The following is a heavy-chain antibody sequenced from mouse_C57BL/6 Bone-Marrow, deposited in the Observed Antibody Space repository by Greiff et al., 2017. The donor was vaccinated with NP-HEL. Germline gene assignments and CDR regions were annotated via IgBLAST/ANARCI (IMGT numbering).Heavy chain of an antibody. Sequence: EVKLMESGPGLVKPSQSLSLTCSVTGYSITSGYYWNWIRQFPGNKLEWMGYISYDGSNNYNPSLKNRIPITRDTSKNQFFLKLNSVTTEDTATYYCARGKGDSSGLFDYWGQGTTLTVSS. CDR2: ISYDGSN. D-gene: IGHD3-2*02. J-gene: IGHJ2*01. V-gene: IGHV3-6*01. CDR3: ARGKGDSSGLFDY. CDR1: GYSITSGYY.